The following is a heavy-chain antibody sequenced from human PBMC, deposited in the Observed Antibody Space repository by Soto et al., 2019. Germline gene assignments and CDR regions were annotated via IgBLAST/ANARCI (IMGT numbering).Heavy chain of an antibody. CDR3: ARRVTMVRGVIMIDVFDI. CDR2: IYDSGST. J-gene: IGHJ3*02. D-gene: IGHD3-10*01. V-gene: IGHV4-59*01. CDR1: GGSIRSYY. Sequence: LSLTCSVSGGSIRSYYWSWIRQPPGKGLEWIGYIYDSGSTNYNPALKSRVTISVDTSKKQFSLKMSSVTAADTAVYYCARRVTMVRGVIMIDVFDIWGQGTMVTVSS.